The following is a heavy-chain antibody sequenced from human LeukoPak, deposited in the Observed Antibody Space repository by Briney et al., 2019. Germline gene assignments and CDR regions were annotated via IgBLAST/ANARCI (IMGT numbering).Heavy chain of an antibody. CDR1: GFTFSSYG. J-gene: IGHJ4*02. V-gene: IGHV3-33*01. CDR2: IWYDGSNK. Sequence: GRSLRLSCAASGFTFSSYGMHWVRQAPGKGLEWVAVIWYDGSNKYYADSVKGRFTISRDNSKNTLYLQMNSLRAEDTAVYYCARGGTVTRGFDYWGQGTLVTVSS. D-gene: IGHD4-11*01. CDR3: ARGGTVTRGFDY.